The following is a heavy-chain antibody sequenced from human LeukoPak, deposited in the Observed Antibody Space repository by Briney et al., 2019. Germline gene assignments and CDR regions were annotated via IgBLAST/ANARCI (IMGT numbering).Heavy chain of an antibody. CDR3: ARAMSIAARLQTIFDY. V-gene: IGHV4-59*08. Sequence: SETLSLTCAVSGGSISSYYWSWIRQPPGKGLEWIGYIHYSGSTNYNPSLKSRVTISVDTSKNQFSLNLTSVTAADTAVYYCARAMSIAARLQTIFDYWGQGTLVTVSS. D-gene: IGHD6-6*01. CDR1: GGSISSYY. J-gene: IGHJ4*02. CDR2: IHYSGST.